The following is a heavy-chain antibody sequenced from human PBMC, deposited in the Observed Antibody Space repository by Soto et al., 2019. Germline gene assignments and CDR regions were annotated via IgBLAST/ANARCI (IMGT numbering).Heavy chain of an antibody. CDR2: IYSGGST. D-gene: IGHD3-10*01. CDR1: GFTVSSNY. CDR3: ARDHSITMVRGVIIPSYGMDV. V-gene: IGHV3-53*04. J-gene: IGHJ6*02. Sequence: EVQLVESGGGLVQPGGSLRLSCAASGFTVSSNYMSWVRQAPGKELGWVSVIYSGGSTYYADSVKGRFTISRHNSKDTLYLQMNSLIAEDTAVYYCARDHSITMVRGVIIPSYGMDVWGQGTTVTVSS.